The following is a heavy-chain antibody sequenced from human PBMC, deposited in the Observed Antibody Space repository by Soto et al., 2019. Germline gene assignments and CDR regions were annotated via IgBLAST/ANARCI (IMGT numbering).Heavy chain of an antibody. Sequence: ASVKGLCKASGFTFTNYGISWVRQAPGQGLEWMGWISAYKGNTNYAQKFQGRVTMTTDTSTSTAYMELRSLRSDDTAVYYCASRSGQLPYYFDYWGQGTLVTVSS. D-gene: IGHD6-6*01. J-gene: IGHJ4*02. CDR1: GFTFTNYG. CDR2: ISAYKGNT. CDR3: ASRSGQLPYYFDY. V-gene: IGHV1-18*01.